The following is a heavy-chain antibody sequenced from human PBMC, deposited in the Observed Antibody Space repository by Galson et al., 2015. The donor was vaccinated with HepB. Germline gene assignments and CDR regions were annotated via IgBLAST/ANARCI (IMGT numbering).Heavy chain of an antibody. CDR3: ARSHSSSWQSLLAPPGHFDY. J-gene: IGHJ4*02. Sequence: SVKVSCKASGYTFTGYYMHWVRQAPGQGLEWMGWINPNSGGTNYAQKFQGWVTMTRDTSISTAYMELSRLRSDDTAVYYCARSHSSSWQSLLAPPGHFDYWGQGTLVTVSS. V-gene: IGHV1-2*04. D-gene: IGHD6-13*01. CDR1: GYTFTGYY. CDR2: INPNSGGT.